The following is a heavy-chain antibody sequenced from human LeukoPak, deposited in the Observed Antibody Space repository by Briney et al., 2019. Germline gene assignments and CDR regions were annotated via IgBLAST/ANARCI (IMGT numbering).Heavy chain of an antibody. J-gene: IGHJ4*02. Sequence: SETLSLTCAVYGGSFSGYYWSWIRQPPGKGLEWIGEINHSGSTNHNPSLKSRVTISVDTSKNQFSLKLSSVTAADTAVYYCARSDYYGAGHYWGQGTLVTVSS. D-gene: IGHD3-10*01. CDR1: GGSFSGYY. CDR2: INHSGST. CDR3: ARSDYYGAGHY. V-gene: IGHV4-34*01.